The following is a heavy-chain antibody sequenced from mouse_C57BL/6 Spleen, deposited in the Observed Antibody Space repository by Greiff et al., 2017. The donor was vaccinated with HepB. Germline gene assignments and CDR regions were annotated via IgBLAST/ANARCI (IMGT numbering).Heavy chain of an antibody. CDR2: IYPGSGST. Sequence: VQLQQPGAELVKPGASVKMSCKASGYTFTSYWITWVKQRPGQGLEWIGDIYPGSGSTNYNEKFKSKATLTVDTSSSTAYMQLSSLTSEDSAVYYCARVRTGTGAMDYWGQGTSVTVSS. V-gene: IGHV1-55*01. CDR3: ARVRTGTGAMDY. CDR1: GYTFTSYW. J-gene: IGHJ4*01. D-gene: IGHD4-1*01.